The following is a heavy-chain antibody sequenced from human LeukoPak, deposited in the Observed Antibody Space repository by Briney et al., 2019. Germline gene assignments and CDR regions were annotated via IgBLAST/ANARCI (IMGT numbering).Heavy chain of an antibody. CDR3: ARGYDSSAYKLPIDS. V-gene: IGHV1-2*02. D-gene: IGHD3-22*01. J-gene: IGHJ4*02. CDR2: INPNSGGT. Sequence: ASVKVSCKASGYNFKGYYIYWVRQAPGQGLEWMGWINPNSGGTNYAQKFQGRVTFTRDTSTSTAYMELSRLRSDDTAVYFCARGYDSSAYKLPIDSWGQGTLVSVSS. CDR1: GYNFKGYY.